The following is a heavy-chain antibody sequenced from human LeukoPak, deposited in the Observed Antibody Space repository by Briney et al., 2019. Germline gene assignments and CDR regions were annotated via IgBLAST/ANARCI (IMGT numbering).Heavy chain of an antibody. Sequence: PSETLSLTCTVSGGSISSSSYYWGWIRQPPGKGLEWVGSIYYSGSTYYNPSLKSRVTISVDTSKNQFSLKLSSVTAADTAVYYCARLKVEYCSSTSCYGTLYYYYGMDVWGQGTTVTVSS. J-gene: IGHJ6*02. D-gene: IGHD2-2*01. CDR3: ARLKVEYCSSTSCYGTLYYYYGMDV. V-gene: IGHV4-39*01. CDR1: GGSISSSSYY. CDR2: IYYSGST.